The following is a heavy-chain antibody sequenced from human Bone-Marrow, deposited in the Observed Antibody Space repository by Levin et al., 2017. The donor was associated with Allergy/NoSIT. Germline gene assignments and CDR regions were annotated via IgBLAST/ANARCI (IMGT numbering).Heavy chain of an antibody. CDR1: GGSLSSGGYS. J-gene: IGHJ4*02. CDR3: ARRGNSGGYYFLDY. V-gene: IGHV4-30-2*06. D-gene: IGHD3-22*01. Sequence: SAPLSLPFSFSGGSLSSGGYSWSWIRQSPGKALEWIGYIYHTGDNYYNPSLKSRVTMSVDRSKNQVSLKLTSVTAADTAMYYCARRGNSGGYYFLDYWGQGTLVTVSS. CDR2: IYHTGDN.